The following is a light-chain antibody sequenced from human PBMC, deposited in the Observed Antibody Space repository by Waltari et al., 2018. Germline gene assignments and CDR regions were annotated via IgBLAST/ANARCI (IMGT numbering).Light chain of an antibody. CDR3: QQYNNWPPIT. Sequence: EIVMTQSPATLSVSPGERATLPCRASQSVSSNLAWYQQKPGQAPRLLIYGASTRATGIPARFSGSGSGTEFTLTISSLQSEDFAVYCCQQYNNWPPITFGQGTRLEIK. CDR1: QSVSSN. CDR2: GAS. V-gene: IGKV3-15*01. J-gene: IGKJ5*01.